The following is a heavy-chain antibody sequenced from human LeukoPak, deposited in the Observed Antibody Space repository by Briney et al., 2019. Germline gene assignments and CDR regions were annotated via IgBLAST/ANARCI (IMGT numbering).Heavy chain of an antibody. V-gene: IGHV5-51*01. CDR3: ARLPLYYDSSGPPGYFDY. CDR2: IYPGDSDT. Sequence: GESLKISCKGSGYSFTSYWIGWVRQMPGKGLEWMGIIYPGDSDTRYSPSFQGQVTISADKSISTAYLQWSSLKASGTAMYYCARLPLYYDSSGPPGYFDYWGQGTLVTVSS. D-gene: IGHD3-22*01. J-gene: IGHJ4*02. CDR1: GYSFTSYW.